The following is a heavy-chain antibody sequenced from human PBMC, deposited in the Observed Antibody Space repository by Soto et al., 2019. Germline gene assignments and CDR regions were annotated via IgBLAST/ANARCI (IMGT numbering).Heavy chain of an antibody. CDR1: GFTSSTYG. CDR2: TSYDGSNK. V-gene: IGHV3-30*03. Sequence: QVQLVESGGGVVQPGRSLRVSCAASGFTSSTYGMHWVRQAPGKGLEWVAVTSYDGSNKYYTDSVKGRFTISRDNSKNTLYLQMNSLRAEDTAVYYCATRGFTGQFDDWGQGTLVTVSS. J-gene: IGHJ4*02. D-gene: IGHD3-16*01. CDR3: ATRGFTGQFDD.